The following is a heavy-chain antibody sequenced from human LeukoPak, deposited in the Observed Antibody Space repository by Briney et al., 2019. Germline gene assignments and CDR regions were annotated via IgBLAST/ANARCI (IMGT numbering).Heavy chain of an antibody. J-gene: IGHJ5*02. CDR3: ARDRCTGGSCYVWFDP. CDR2: ISSTGSNI. D-gene: IGHD2-15*01. Sequence: GGSLRLSCAASGFIFSSYTMNWVRQAPGEGLEWVSSISSTGSNIYYIDSVKGQFTISRDNAKNSFYLQMNSLRAEDTALYYCARDRCTGGSCYVWFDPWGQGTLVTVSS. CDR1: GFIFSSYT. V-gene: IGHV3-21*01.